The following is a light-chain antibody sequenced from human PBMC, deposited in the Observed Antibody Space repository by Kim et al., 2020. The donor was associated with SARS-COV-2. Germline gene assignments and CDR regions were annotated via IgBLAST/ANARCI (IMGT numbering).Light chain of an antibody. CDR3: QQYNDYMYT. V-gene: IGKV1-5*01. CDR2: DAS. Sequence: DIQMTQSPSTLSASVGDRVTITCRASQTISSWLAWYQQKPGKAPKLLISDASSLKSGVPSRFSVSGSGTEFTLTISSLQPNDFATYYCQQYNDYMYTFGQGTKLEI. J-gene: IGKJ2*01. CDR1: QTISSW.